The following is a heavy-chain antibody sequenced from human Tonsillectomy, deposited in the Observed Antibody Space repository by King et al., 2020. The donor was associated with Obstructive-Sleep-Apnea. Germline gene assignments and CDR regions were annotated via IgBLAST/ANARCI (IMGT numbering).Heavy chain of an antibody. Sequence: QLVQSGGEVKKPGASVRVSCKAYGYNFKTYGLSWVRQAPGQGLEWRGWISRDNGDTKYAQRLRGRFVMNADTTTSTAYMELSSLTPDDTACYYCARDLFYYNSGTSYEDTFDIWGQGTMVTVSS. J-gene: IGHJ3*02. CDR3: ARDLFYYNSGTSYEDTFDI. D-gene: IGHD3-10*01. CDR1: GYNFKTYG. CDR2: ISRDNGDT. V-gene: IGHV1-18*01.